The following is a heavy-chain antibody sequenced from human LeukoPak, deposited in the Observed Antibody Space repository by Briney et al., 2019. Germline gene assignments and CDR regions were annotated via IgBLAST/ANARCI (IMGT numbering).Heavy chain of an antibody. J-gene: IGHJ2*01. CDR1: GYSFSSYW. D-gene: IGHD3-16*01. V-gene: IGHV5-51*01. CDR2: IYPGDSDT. CDR3: ARTSEGVWWYFDL. Sequence: GESLKISCKGSGYSFSSYWIGWVRQMPGKGLEWMGIIYPGDSDTKYSPSFQGQATISVDKSISTAYLQWSSLQVSDTAMYYCARTSEGVWWYFDLWGRGTLVTVSS.